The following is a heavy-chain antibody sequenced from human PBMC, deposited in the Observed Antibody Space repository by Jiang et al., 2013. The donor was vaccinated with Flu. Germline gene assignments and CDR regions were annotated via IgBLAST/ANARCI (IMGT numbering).Heavy chain of an antibody. Sequence: KPTQTLTLTCTFSGFSLSTSGVGVGWIRQPPGKALEWLALIYWNDDKRYSPSLKSRLTITKDTSKNQVVLTMTNMDPVDTATYYCAHYRGDYGDYVRKIFDYWGQGTLVTVSS. CDR2: IYWNDDK. D-gene: IGHD4-17*01. V-gene: IGHV2-5*01. CDR3: AHYRGDYGDYVRKIFDY. CDR1: GFSLSTSGVG. J-gene: IGHJ4*02.